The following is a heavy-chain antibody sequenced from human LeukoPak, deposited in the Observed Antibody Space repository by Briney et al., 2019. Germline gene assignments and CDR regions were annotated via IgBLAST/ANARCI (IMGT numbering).Heavy chain of an antibody. CDR3: ARTSGSYFHYYYYYYMDV. D-gene: IGHD1-26*01. CDR1: GGSISSSNYY. J-gene: IGHJ6*03. Sequence: SETLSLTCTVSGGSISSSNYYWGWIRQPPGKGLEWIGSIDYSGSTYYNPSLKSRVTISLDTSKNQFSLKVNSMTAADTAVYYCARTSGSYFHYYYYYYMDVWGRGTTVTVSS. CDR2: IDYSGST. V-gene: IGHV4-39*07.